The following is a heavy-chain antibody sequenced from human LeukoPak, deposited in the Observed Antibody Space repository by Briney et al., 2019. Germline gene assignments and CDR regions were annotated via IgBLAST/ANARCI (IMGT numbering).Heavy chain of an antibody. V-gene: IGHV3-74*01. Sequence: GGSLRLSCAASGFTLISYWMHWVRQTPGKGLVWVSRISTDGSDTTYADSVKGRFTISRDSAKNTLYLQMNSLRAEDTAVYYCARVPAALYDFWSGYYIAYFDYWGQGTLVTVSS. D-gene: IGHD3-3*01. J-gene: IGHJ4*02. CDR1: GFTLISYW. CDR3: ARVPAALYDFWSGYYIAYFDY. CDR2: ISTDGSDT.